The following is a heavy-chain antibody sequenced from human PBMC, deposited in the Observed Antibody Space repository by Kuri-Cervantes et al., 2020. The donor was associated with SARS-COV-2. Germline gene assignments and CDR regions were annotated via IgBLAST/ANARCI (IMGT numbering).Heavy chain of an antibody. J-gene: IGHJ6*03. V-gene: IGHV3-30-3*01. CDR2: ISYDGGNK. CDR1: GFTFSSYA. CDR3: ARDPCITIFGVVYYYYYMDV. Sequence: GGSPRLSYAASGFTFSSYAMHWVRQAPGKGLEWVAVISYDGGNKYYADSVKGRFTISRDNSKNTLYLQMNSLRAEDTAVYYCARDPCITIFGVVYYYYYMDVWGKGTTVTVSS. D-gene: IGHD3-3*01.